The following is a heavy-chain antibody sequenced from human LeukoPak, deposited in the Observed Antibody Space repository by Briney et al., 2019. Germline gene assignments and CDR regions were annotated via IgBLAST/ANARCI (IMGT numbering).Heavy chain of an antibody. J-gene: IGHJ4*02. CDR1: GFTFSSYS. Sequence: GGSLRLSCAASGFTFSSYSMNWVRQAPGKGLEWVSSISSSSSYIYYADSVKGRFTISRDNAKNSLYLQMNSLRVEDTAVYYCARDLPRITMVRGVREGGQGTLVTVSS. CDR2: ISSSSSYI. D-gene: IGHD3-10*01. CDR3: ARDLPRITMVRGVRE. V-gene: IGHV3-21*01.